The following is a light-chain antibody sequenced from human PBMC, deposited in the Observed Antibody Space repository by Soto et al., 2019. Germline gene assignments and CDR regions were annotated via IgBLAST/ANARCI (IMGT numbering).Light chain of an antibody. Sequence: EIVLTQSPGTLSLSPGERATLSCRATQSVNNNLAWYQHKRGQAPRLLSYEAFIRATAIPARFSGSGSETDFTLTISSLEPEDFAVYYCQQRGDWPPTFGPGTKV. V-gene: IGKV3-11*01. CDR1: QSVNNN. CDR3: QQRGDWPPT. CDR2: EAF. J-gene: IGKJ3*01.